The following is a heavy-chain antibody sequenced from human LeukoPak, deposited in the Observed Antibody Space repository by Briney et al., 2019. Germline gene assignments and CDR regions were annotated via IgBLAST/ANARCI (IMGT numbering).Heavy chain of an antibody. CDR3: ARAVEMATIIRSGFDY. J-gene: IGHJ4*02. Sequence: SETLSLTCAVYGGSFSGYYWSWIRQPPGNGLEWIGEINHSGSTNYNPSLKSRVTISVDTSKNQFSLKLSSVTAADTAVYYCARAVEMATIIRSGFDYWGQGTLVTVSS. V-gene: IGHV4-34*01. CDR2: INHSGST. CDR1: GGSFSGYY. D-gene: IGHD5-24*01.